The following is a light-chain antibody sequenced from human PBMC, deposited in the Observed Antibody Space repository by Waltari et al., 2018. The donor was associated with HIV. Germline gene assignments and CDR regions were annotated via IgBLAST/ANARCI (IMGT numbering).Light chain of an antibody. CDR2: SNN. CDR3: AAWDDSLNGFYV. Sequence: QSVLTQPPSASGTPGQRVTISCSGSSSNIGSTTVKWHQQLPGRAPKLLIYSNNQRPSGVPDRFSGSKSGTSASLAISGLQSEDEADYYCAAWDDSLNGFYVFGTGTKVTVL. J-gene: IGLJ1*01. CDR1: SSNIGSTT. V-gene: IGLV1-44*01.